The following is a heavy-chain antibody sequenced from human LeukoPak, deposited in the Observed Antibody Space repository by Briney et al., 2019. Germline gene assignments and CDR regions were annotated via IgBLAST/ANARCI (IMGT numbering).Heavy chain of an antibody. J-gene: IGHJ1*01. CDR2: FIPILGTA. Sequence: KISCKGSGYSFTSYAISWVRQAPEQGLEWMGGFIPILGTANYAQRFQGRVTLTADESSSTAYMALSSLRSEDTAMYYCATTRDYYDTSGYTLLQDWGQGTLVTVSS. CDR1: GYSFTSYA. CDR3: ATTRDYYDTSGYTLLQD. D-gene: IGHD3-22*01. V-gene: IGHV1-69*01.